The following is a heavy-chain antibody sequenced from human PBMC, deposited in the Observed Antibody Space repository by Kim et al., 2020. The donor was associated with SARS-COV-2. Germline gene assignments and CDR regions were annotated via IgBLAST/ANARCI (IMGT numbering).Heavy chain of an antibody. Sequence: SETLSLTCAVYGGSFSGYYWSWIRQPPGKGLEWIGEINHSGSTNYNPSLKSRVTISVDTSKNQFSLKLSSVTAADTAVYYCASLRGFGYCSSTSCYPKQGWGQGTLVTVSS. J-gene: IGHJ4*02. V-gene: IGHV4-34*01. D-gene: IGHD2-2*03. CDR3: ASLRGFGYCSSTSCYPKQG. CDR1: GGSFSGYY. CDR2: INHSGST.